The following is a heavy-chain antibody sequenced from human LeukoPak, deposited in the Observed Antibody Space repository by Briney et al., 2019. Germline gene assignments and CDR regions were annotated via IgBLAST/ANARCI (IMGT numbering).Heavy chain of an antibody. Sequence: SETLSLTCTVSGGSTSSSSYYWGWIRQPPGKGPEWIGNIYYSGSTYYNPSLKSRVTISVDTSQNQFSLKLSSVTAADTAVYYRARWASVATKNYFDYWGQGTLVTVSS. J-gene: IGHJ4*02. D-gene: IGHD5-24*01. V-gene: IGHV4-39*01. CDR3: ARWASVATKNYFDY. CDR1: GGSTSSSSYY. CDR2: IYYSGST.